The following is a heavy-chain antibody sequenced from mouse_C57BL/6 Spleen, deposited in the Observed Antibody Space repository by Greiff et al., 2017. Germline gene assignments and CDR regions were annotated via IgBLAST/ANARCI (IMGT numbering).Heavy chain of an antibody. D-gene: IGHD3-2*02. CDR1: GYTFTSYW. V-gene: IGHV1-52*01. J-gene: IGHJ2*01. CDR2: IAPSDSET. CDR3: AREGLRLPFDY. Sequence: VQLQQPGAELVRPGSSVKLSCKASGYTFTSYWMHWVKQRPIQGLEWIGNIAPSDSETHYNQKFKDQATLTVDKSSSTPYMQLSSLTSEDSAVYYLAREGLRLPFDYWGQGTTLTVSS.